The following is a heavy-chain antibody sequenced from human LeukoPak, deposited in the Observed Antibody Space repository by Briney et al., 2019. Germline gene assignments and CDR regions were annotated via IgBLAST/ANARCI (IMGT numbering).Heavy chain of an antibody. Sequence: GGSLRLSCAASGFTFSDYYINWIRQAPGRGLEWVSHISSSGRLMQYADSVKGRFTITRDNAQNFMSLQMNSLKPEDTAVYYCARDTNNGLDVWGRGTTVTVSS. V-gene: IGHV3-11*01. CDR2: ISSSGRLM. J-gene: IGHJ6*02. CDR3: ARDTNNGLDV. CDR1: GFTFSDYY. D-gene: IGHD1-20*01.